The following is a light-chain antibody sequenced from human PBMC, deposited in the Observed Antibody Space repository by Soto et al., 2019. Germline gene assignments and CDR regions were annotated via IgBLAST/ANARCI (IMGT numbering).Light chain of an antibody. CDR1: QSISSY. V-gene: IGKV1-39*01. CDR2: AAS. J-gene: IGKJ1*01. CDR3: QHYGGMWT. Sequence: DIQMTQSPSSLSASVGDRVTITCRASQSISSYLNWYQQKPGKAPKLLIYAASSLQSGVPSRFSGSGSGTDFTLTISSLQPDDFASYCCQHYGGMWTFGQGTKVEMK.